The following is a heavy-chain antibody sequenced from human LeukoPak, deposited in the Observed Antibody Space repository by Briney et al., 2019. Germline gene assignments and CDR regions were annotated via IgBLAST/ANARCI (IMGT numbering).Heavy chain of an antibody. J-gene: IGHJ4*02. V-gene: IGHV3-30*18. D-gene: IGHD2-15*01. Sequence: GGSLRLSCAASGFTFSSYGMQWVRQAPGKGLEWVAVISYDGSNKYYADSVKGRFTISRDNSKNTLYLQMNSLRAEDTAVYYCAKSAPPYCSGGSCSRIDYWGQGTLVTVSS. CDR2: ISYDGSNK. CDR3: AKSAPPYCSGGSCSRIDY. CDR1: GFTFSSYG.